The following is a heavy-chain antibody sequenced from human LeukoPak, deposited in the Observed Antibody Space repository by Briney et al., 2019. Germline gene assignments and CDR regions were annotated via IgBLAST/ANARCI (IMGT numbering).Heavy chain of an antibody. D-gene: IGHD6-19*01. CDR2: IFYSGST. CDR3: AREKSSGWYGGDFDY. V-gene: IGHV4-59*01. CDR1: GGTIGSYY. J-gene: IGHJ4*02. Sequence: AETLSLTCTVSGGTIGSYYWSWIRQPPGKGLEWIGYIFYSGSTNYNPSLKSRVTISVGTSKSQFSLNLSSVTAADTAVYYCAREKSSGWYGGDFDYWGQGTLVTVSS.